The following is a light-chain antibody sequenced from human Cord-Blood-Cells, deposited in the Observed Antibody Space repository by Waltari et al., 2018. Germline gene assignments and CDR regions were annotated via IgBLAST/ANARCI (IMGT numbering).Light chain of an antibody. CDR2: AGS. CDR1: SSDVGSYNL. Sequence: QSALTHPASVSVSPGQSTTISCTGTSSDVGSYNLVSWYQPPPGKAPKLMIYAGSKRPSGVSTRFSGSKSGNTASLTISGLQAEDEADYYCCSYAGSSTVFGGGTKLTVL. V-gene: IGLV2-23*01. CDR3: CSYAGSSTV. J-gene: IGLJ3*02.